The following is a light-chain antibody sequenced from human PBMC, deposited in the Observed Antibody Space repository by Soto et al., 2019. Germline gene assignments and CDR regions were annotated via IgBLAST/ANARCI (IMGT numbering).Light chain of an antibody. CDR3: QQYGSSPL. J-gene: IGKJ1*01. CDR1: QSVSSSH. Sequence: ENVLTQSPGTLSLSPEERATLSCRASQSVSSSHLAWYQQKPGQAPRLLIYGASSRATGIPDRFSGSGSGTDFTLTISRLEPEDFAVYYCQQYGSSPLFGQGTKVDIK. CDR2: GAS. V-gene: IGKV3-20*01.